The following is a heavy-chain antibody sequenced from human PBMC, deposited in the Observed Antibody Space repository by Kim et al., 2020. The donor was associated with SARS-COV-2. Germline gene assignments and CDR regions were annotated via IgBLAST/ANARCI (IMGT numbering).Heavy chain of an antibody. J-gene: IGHJ6*04. D-gene: IGHD5-12*01. Sequence: GESLKISCKASGYTFTDFWIGWVRQMPGKGLEWMGIIFPGDSDTRYSPSFRGQVTLSVDKSISTAYLQWNSLKASDTAMYYCARHGGALNDDYLAMDVWGEGTTVTLSS. CDR2: IFPGDSDT. V-gene: IGHV5-51*01. CDR1: GYTFTDFW. CDR3: ARHGGALNDDYLAMDV.